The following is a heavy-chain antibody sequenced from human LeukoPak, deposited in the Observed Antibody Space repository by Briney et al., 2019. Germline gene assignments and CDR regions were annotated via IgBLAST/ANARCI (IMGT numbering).Heavy chain of an antibody. J-gene: IGHJ4*02. CDR3: ARSLWPEDY. CDR1: GFTLSSYW. CDR2: IEKDGSDK. V-gene: IGHV3-7*01. D-gene: IGHD2-21*01. Sequence: PGGALRLSCAASGFTLSSYWMSWARQAPGKGLEWVANIEKDGSDKYYVDSVKGRFTISRDNAKDSVYLQMDSLRAEDSAVYYCARSLWPEDYWGQGTLVTVSS.